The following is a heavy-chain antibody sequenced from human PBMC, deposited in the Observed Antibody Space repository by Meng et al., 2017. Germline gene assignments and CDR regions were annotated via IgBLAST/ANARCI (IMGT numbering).Heavy chain of an antibody. D-gene: IGHD6-19*01. Sequence: GQVLDVGGEVQKPGGPVKVSCKASGYTFTTYAIHWVRQAPGQRLEWMGWINAGNSDTKYSQKLQGRVTITRDTSASTVYMEVSSLRSEDTGVYYCARAIAVSGTGRFDYWGQGTLVTVSS. J-gene: IGHJ4*02. V-gene: IGHV1-3*01. CDR1: GYTFTTYA. CDR2: INAGNSDT. CDR3: ARAIAVSGTGRFDY.